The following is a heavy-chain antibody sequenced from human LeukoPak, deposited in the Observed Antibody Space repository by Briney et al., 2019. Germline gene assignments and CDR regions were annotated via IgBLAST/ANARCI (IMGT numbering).Heavy chain of an antibody. CDR1: GGTFSSYA. V-gene: IGHV1-69*06. CDR2: IIPIFGTA. D-gene: IGHD6-6*01. CDR3: ARAEGIIAARYYYYYMDV. Sequence: EASVKVSCKASGGTFSSYAISWVRQAPGQGLEWMGGIIPIFGTANYARKFQGRVTITADKSTSTAYMELSSLRSEDTAVYYCARAEGIIAARYYYYYMDVWGKGTTVTVSS. J-gene: IGHJ6*03.